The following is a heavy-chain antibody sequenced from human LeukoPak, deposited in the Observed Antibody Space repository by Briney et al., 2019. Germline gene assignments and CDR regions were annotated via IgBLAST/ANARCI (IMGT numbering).Heavy chain of an antibody. CDR2: VYYTGST. Sequence: PSETLSLTCTVSGGSISNYYWTWIRQPPGKGLEWIGFVYYTGSTNYNPSLKSRVTISVDTSKNQFSLQLNSVTAADTAVYYCARAGYSYGTGYYFDHWGQGTLVTVSS. CDR1: GGSISNYY. J-gene: IGHJ4*02. CDR3: ARAGYSYGTGYYFDH. D-gene: IGHD5-18*01. V-gene: IGHV4-59*01.